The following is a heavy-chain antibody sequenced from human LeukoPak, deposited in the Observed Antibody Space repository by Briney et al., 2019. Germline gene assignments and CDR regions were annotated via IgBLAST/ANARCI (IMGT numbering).Heavy chain of an antibody. D-gene: IGHD5-18*01. J-gene: IGHJ4*02. CDR3: AREPSAAGYSDAFDY. CDR1: GFTFSYYW. V-gene: IGHV3-7*03. Sequence: PGRSLRLSCATSGFTFSYYWMTWVRQAPGKGLEWVANIKQDGSEKYYVDSVKGRFTISRDNAEKSVYLQMNSLRAEDTAVYYCAREPSAAGYSDAFDYWGQGALVTVSS. CDR2: IKQDGSEK.